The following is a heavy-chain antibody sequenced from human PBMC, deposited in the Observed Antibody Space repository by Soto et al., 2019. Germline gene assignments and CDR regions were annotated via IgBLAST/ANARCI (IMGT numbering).Heavy chain of an antibody. Sequence: SETLSLTCTVSGGSISSGGYYWSWVRQHPGKGLEWIGYIYYSGSTYYNPSLKSRVTISVDTSKNQFSLKLSSVTAADTAVYYCARADYDFWSGYPNWFDPWGQGTLVTSPQ. CDR3: ARADYDFWSGYPNWFDP. D-gene: IGHD3-3*01. CDR2: IYYSGST. V-gene: IGHV4-31*03. CDR1: GGSISSGGYY. J-gene: IGHJ5*02.